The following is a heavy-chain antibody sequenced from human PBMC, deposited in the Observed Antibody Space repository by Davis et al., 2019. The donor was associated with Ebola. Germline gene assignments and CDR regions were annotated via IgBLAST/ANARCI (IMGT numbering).Heavy chain of an antibody. J-gene: IGHJ4*02. CDR3: AREGKIFGLDY. V-gene: IGHV3-66*01. CDR2: IYRDGRT. D-gene: IGHD3-3*01. CDR1: GFSVSDKY. Sequence: GESLKISCAGSGFSVSDKYMSWVRQAPGKGLEWVSVIYRDGRTYYADSVKGRFTIPRDNAKNTLYLQMNDLGGEDTAVYYCAREGKIFGLDYWGQGALVTVSS.